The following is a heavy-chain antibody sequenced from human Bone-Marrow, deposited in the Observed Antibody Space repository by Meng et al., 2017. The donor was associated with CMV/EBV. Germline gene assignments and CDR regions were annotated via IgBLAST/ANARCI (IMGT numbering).Heavy chain of an antibody. CDR3: AHTSPIQPTELYDY. Sequence: SGPTLVTPTQTLTLTCTFSGFSLSTSGVGVGWIRQPPGKALEWLALIYWNDDKRYSPSLKSRLTITKDTSKNQVVLTMTNMDPVDTATYYCAHTSPIQPTELYDYWGQGTLVTVSS. D-gene: IGHD5-18*01. CDR1: GFSLSTSGVG. V-gene: IGHV2-5*01. J-gene: IGHJ4*02. CDR2: IYWNDDK.